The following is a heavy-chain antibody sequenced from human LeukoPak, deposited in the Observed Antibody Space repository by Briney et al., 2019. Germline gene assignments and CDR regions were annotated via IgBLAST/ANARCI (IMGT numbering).Heavy chain of an antibody. J-gene: IGHJ5*02. CDR1: GFIVSSHY. D-gene: IGHD5-18*01. Sequence: GGSLRLSCAASGFIVSSHYMSWIRQAPGKGLEWVAVLHSDGRIHYAASVKGRFTISRDNSKNTLYLQMNSLRAEDTAVYYCAKGLGYSYLHRFDPWGQGTLVTVSS. CDR2: LHSDGRI. V-gene: IGHV3-53*01. CDR3: AKGLGYSYLHRFDP.